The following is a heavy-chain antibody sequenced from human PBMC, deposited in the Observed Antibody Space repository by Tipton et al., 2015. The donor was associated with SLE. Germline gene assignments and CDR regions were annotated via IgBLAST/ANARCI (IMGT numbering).Heavy chain of an antibody. D-gene: IGHD6-19*01. CDR2: ISWNDYTI. J-gene: IGHJ3*01. CDR3: ARSDRSGWYDGFFGF. CDR1: GFTFSAYG. Sequence: RSLRLSCAASGFTFSAYGMHWVRQAPGRGLEWVSGISWNDYTIGYADSVKGRFTISRDNAKSSLFLQMDSLRVEDTALYYCARSDRSGWYDGFFGFWGQGTMVTVSS. V-gene: IGHV3-9*01.